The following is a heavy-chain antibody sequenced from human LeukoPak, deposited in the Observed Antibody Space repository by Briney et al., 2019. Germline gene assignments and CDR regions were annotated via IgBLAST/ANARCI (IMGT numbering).Heavy chain of an antibody. J-gene: IGHJ4*02. CDR1: GFTFSSYA. CDR2: ISGSGGST. D-gene: IGHD2-15*01. Sequence: GGSLRLSCAASGFTFSSYAMRWVRQAPGKGLEWVSAISGSGGSTYYADSVKGRFTISRDNSKNTLYLQMSSLRAEDTAVYYCAKDPGRVVVVVAANYFDYWGQGNLVTVSS. CDR3: AKDPGRVVVVVAANYFDY. V-gene: IGHV3-23*01.